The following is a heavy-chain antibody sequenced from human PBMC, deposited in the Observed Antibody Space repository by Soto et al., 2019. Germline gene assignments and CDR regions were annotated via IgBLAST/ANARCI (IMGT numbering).Heavy chain of an antibody. Sequence: QLQLQESGPGLVKPSETLSLTCTVSGGSISSSSYYWGWIRQPPGKGLEWIGSIYYSGSTYYNPSLKSRVTISVDTSKNQFSLKLSSVTAADTAVYYCATINSGLVDDYWGQGTLVTVSS. CDR3: ATINSGLVDDY. CDR1: GGSISSSSYY. V-gene: IGHV4-39*01. D-gene: IGHD3-10*01. J-gene: IGHJ4*02. CDR2: IYYSGST.